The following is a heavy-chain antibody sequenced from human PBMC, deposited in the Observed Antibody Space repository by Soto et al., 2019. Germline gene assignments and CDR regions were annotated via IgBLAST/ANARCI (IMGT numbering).Heavy chain of an antibody. Sequence: SETLSLTCAVSGGSISSGGCSWSWIRQPPGKGLEWIGYIYHSGSTYYNPSLKSRVTISVDTSKNQFSLKLSSVTAADTAVYYCARDIDMVGSSSWPGYYGMDVWGQGTTVTVSS. CDR1: GGSISSGGCS. J-gene: IGHJ6*02. CDR2: IYHSGST. V-gene: IGHV4-30-2*01. D-gene: IGHD6-13*01. CDR3: ARDIDMVGSSSWPGYYGMDV.